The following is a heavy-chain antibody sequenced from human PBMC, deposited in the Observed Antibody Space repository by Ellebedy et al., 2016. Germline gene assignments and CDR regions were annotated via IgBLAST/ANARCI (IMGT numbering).Heavy chain of an antibody. CDR3: TGEVPSDS. V-gene: IGHV3-73*01. Sequence: GESLKISXAASGFIFSDSAIHWVRQASGKGLEWVGRIRTKPNNYATTYGASVKGRFTISRDDSKHMAYLQMNSLKTEDTAVYYCTGEVPSDSWGQGTLVTVSS. D-gene: IGHD3-10*01. CDR2: IRTKPNNYAT. CDR1: GFIFSDSA. J-gene: IGHJ4*02.